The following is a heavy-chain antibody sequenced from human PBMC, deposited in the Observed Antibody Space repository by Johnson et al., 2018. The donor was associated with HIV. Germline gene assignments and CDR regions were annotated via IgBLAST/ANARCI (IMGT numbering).Heavy chain of an antibody. Sequence: VQLVESGGGLVQPGRSLRLSCAASGFTFDDYAMHWVRQAPGKGLEWVSGISWNSGSIGYVDSVKGRFTISRDNAKNSLYLQMNSLRAGDTAVYYCAREGEDAFDIWGQGTMVTVSS. CDR2: ISWNSGSI. J-gene: IGHJ3*02. CDR1: GFTFDDYA. D-gene: IGHD2-21*01. V-gene: IGHV3-9*01. CDR3: AREGEDAFDI.